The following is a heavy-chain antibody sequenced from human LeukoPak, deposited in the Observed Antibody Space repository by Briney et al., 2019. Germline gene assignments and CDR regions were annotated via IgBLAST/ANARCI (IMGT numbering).Heavy chain of an antibody. CDR3: ARESNVYPHSIFDI. CDR2: INSDGRRT. D-gene: IGHD2-8*01. J-gene: IGHJ3*02. CDR1: GFTFSSYW. V-gene: IGHV3-74*01. Sequence: GGSLRLFCAASGFTFSSYWMHWVREAPGKGVVWVSRINSDGRRTIYADSGKGRLTISRDNANNTLYLQMNSLRAEDTAVYYCARESNVYPHSIFDIWAQGTMVTVSS.